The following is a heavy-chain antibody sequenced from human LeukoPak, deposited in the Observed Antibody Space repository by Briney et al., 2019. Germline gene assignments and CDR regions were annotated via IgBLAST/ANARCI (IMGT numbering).Heavy chain of an antibody. CDR3: ARGGVYGDFYFDY. Sequence: APVKVSCKASKYTFTGYYMHWVRQAPGQGLAWMGWIHPNSGGTNYYQKFQGRVTMTRATSTSTADMELSRLTSDNTAVYYCARGGVYGDFYFDYWGQGALVTVSS. V-gene: IGHV1-2*02. J-gene: IGHJ4*02. D-gene: IGHD4-17*01. CDR1: KYTFTGYY. CDR2: IHPNSGGT.